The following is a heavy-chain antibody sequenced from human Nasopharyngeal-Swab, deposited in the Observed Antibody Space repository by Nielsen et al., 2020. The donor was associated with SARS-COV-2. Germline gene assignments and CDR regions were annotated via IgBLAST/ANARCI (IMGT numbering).Heavy chain of an antibody. D-gene: IGHD5-24*01. J-gene: IGHJ4*02. CDR2: LHSDGSGT. CDR1: GFTISRYW. V-gene: IGHV3-74*01. Sequence: GGSLRLSCAASGFTISRYWMLWVRHAPGQGLVWVSRLHSDGSGTTYAASVRGRFTISRDNAKNTLYLQMNSLRAEDTAVYYCARGGDGYSMDYWGQGTLVTVSS. CDR3: ARGGDGYSMDY.